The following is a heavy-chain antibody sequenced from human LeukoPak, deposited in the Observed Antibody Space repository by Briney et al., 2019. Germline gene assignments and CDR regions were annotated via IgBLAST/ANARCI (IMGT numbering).Heavy chain of an antibody. CDR1: GFTFSSYG. Sequence: GGSLRLSCAASGFTFSSYGMHWVRQAPGKGLEWVAVISYDGSNKYYADSVKGRFTISRDNAKNTLYLQMNSLRAEDTAVYYCAKDRDIVVVVAAGLSVWGQGTTVTVSS. V-gene: IGHV3-30*18. D-gene: IGHD2-15*01. CDR3: AKDRDIVVVVAAGLSV. CDR2: ISYDGSNK. J-gene: IGHJ6*02.